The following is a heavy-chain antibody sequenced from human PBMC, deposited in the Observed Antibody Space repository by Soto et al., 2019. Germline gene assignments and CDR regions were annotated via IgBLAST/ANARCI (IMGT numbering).Heavy chain of an antibody. CDR3: ARFEVRDYGMDV. Sequence: ASVKVSCKASGYTFTSYYMHWVRQAPGQGLEWMGIINPSGGSTSYAQKFQGRVTMTRDTSTSTVYMELSSLRFEDTAVYYCARFEVRDYGMDVWGQGTTVTVSS. CDR1: GYTFTSYY. V-gene: IGHV1-46*01. D-gene: IGHD3-9*01. J-gene: IGHJ6*02. CDR2: INPSGGST.